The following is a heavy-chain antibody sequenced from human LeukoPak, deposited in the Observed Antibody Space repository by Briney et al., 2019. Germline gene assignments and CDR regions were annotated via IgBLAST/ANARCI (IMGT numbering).Heavy chain of an antibody. D-gene: IGHD3-9*01. CDR1: GFTFDDYA. CDR2: ISWNSGSI. V-gene: IGHV3-9*01. J-gene: IGHJ4*02. Sequence: PGRSLRLSCAASGFTFDDYAMHWVRQAPGKGLEWVSGISWNSGSIGYADSVKGRFTISRDNAKNSLYLQMNSLRAEDTALYYCAKDKAGYHGGYFDYWGQGTLVAVSS. CDR3: AKDKAGYHGGYFDY.